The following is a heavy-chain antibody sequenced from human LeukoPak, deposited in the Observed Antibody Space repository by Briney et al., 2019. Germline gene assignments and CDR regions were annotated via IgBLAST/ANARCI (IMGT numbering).Heavy chain of an antibody. CDR2: ITGNAGST. Sequence: GGSLRLSCAVSGFTFSGYAMCWVRQAPGKGLEWVSSITGNAGSTYYADSVKGRFTISRDNSKNTLYLQMNSLRAEDTAVYYCAKTLGAPRYYFDYWGQGTLVTVSS. CDR3: AKTLGAPRYYFDY. V-gene: IGHV3-23*01. J-gene: IGHJ4*02. CDR1: GFTFSGYA. D-gene: IGHD1-26*01.